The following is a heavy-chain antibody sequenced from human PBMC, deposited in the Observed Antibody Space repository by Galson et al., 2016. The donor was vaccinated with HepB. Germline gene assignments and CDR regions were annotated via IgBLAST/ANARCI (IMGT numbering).Heavy chain of an antibody. CDR1: GYTFNYYR. CDR3: AKVIHRYNDCLPLL. CDR2: VAPDRGVK. V-gene: IGHV3-7*01. D-gene: IGHD1-1*01. Sequence: SLRLSCEASGYTFNYYRMSWVRQAPGKGLEWMGSVAPDRGVKHYTHSVQGRFSISRDKAKTPLHLQMNSLSTDDTAIYYCAKVIHRYNDCLPLLWGQGTLVTVSS. J-gene: IGHJ1*01.